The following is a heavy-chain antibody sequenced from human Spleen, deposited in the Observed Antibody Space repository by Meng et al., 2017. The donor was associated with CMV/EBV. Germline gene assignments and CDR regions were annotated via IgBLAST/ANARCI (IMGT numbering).Heavy chain of an antibody. CDR1: GFTFSSYA. CDR2: IWYDGSNK. J-gene: IGHJ4*02. CDR3: AKDNDYDFWSGYLDY. V-gene: IGHV3-33*06. D-gene: IGHD3-3*01. Sequence: GESLKISCAASGFTFSSYAMSWVRQAPGKGLEWVAVIWYDGSNKYYADSVKGRFTISRDNSKNTLYLQMNSLRAEDTAVYYCAKDNDYDFWSGYLDYWGQGTLVTVSS.